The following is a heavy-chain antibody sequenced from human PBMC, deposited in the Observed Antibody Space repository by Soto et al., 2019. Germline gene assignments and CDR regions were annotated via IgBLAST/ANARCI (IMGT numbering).Heavy chain of an antibody. D-gene: IGHD1-7*01. V-gene: IGHV4-34*01. J-gene: IGHJ6*02. CDR3: ARARVGAQATGTRNLYYYYGMDV. CDR1: GGSFSGYY. CDR2: INHSGST. Sequence: PSETLSLTCSVYGGSFSGYYWSWIRQPPGKGLEWIGEINHSGSTNYNPSLKSRVTISVDTSKNQFSLKLSSVTAADTAVYYCARARVGAQATGTRNLYYYYGMDVWGQGTTVTVSS.